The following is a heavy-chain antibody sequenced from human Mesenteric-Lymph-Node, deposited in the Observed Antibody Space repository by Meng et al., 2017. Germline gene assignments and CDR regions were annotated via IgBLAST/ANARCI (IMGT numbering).Heavy chain of an antibody. V-gene: IGHV4-39*01. CDR2: IGHSGFT. J-gene: IGHJ5*02. Sequence: QPRLRGPGPGWVRPSEALSLTCSVSGGSISTSGYYWGWIRQPPGKGLEWIGSIGHSGFTYYTPSLKSRVTVSIDTSRNQFSLWLTSVTAADTAVYYCVRSSAWVRTGFDPWGQGTLVTVSS. CDR3: VRSSAWVRTGFDP. D-gene: IGHD6-19*01. CDR1: GGSISTSGYY.